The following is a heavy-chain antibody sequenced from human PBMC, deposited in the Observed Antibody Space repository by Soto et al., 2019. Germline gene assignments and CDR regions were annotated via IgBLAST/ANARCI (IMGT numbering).Heavy chain of an antibody. J-gene: IGHJ6*03. D-gene: IGHD6-25*01. CDR3: AKDLAGYSSGYYYYYMDV. CDR1: GFTFSSYA. CDR2: ISGSGGST. V-gene: IGHV3-23*01. Sequence: GGSLRLSCAASGFTFSSYAMSWVRQAPGKGLEWVSAISGSGGSTYYADSVKGRFTIFRDNSKNTLYLQMNSLRAEDTAVYYCAKDLAGYSSGYYYYYMDVWGKGTTVTVSS.